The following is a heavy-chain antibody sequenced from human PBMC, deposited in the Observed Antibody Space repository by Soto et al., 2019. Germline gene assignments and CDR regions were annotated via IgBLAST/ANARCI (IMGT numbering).Heavy chain of an antibody. Sequence: QVQVVQSGAEVKEPGSSVKVSCQASGGTFSSSALSWVRQAHGQGLEWMGGTIPLFRTPDYAQKFQGRVTITADESMSTAYMELSSLRSEDTAIYYCARDNGRPQLGGNYYYITDVWGQGTTITVSS. J-gene: IGHJ6*02. V-gene: IGHV1-69*12. CDR3: ARDNGRPQLGGNYYYITDV. D-gene: IGHD3-3*02. CDR1: GGTFSSSA. CDR2: TIPLFRTP.